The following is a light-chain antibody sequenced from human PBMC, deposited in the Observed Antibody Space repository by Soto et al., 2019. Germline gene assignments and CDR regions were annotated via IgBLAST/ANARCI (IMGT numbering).Light chain of an antibody. CDR3: HQFGSSPQT. CDR2: GPS. CDR1: QSVNSKH. Sequence: EIGLAQSPRTLSFSPGERATLSCRASQSVNSKHIAWYQQKPGQAPRLLIYGPSSRATGIPERFSGSGSGTDFTLSISRLQPEDFAVYFCHQFGSSPQTFGHGTKVDIK. J-gene: IGKJ1*01. V-gene: IGKV3-20*01.